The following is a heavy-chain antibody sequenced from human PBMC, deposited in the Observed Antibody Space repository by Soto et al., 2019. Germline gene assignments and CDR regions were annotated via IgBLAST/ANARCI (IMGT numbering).Heavy chain of an antibody. V-gene: IGHV1-18*01. CDR2: ISTYSGKT. Sequence: QVQLVQSGTEVKKYGASVKVSCKASGYAFTSYSVSWVRQAPGQGLEWMGSISTYSGKTNYVQSLQGRVTMTTDTSTTAAYVDLRSLRPADTAIYYCARRYGDPSSSAGCDYWGQGTLVTVSS. D-gene: IGHD2-21*02. J-gene: IGHJ4*02. CDR1: GYAFTSYS. CDR3: ARRYGDPSSSAGCDY.